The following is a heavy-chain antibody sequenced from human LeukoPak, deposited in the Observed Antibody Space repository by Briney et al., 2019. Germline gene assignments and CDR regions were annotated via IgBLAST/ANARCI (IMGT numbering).Heavy chain of an antibody. CDR2: ISPDGSTT. CDR1: GFTFSSYA. D-gene: IGHD3-3*01. J-gene: IGHJ4*02. Sequence: GGSLRLSCAASGFTFSSYAMSWVRQAPGKGLVWVSRISPDGSTTGHADSVKGRFTTSRDNAKNTLFLQMNSLRAEDTGVYYCTRDFDFSSAIWGQGTLVTVSS. CDR3: TRDFDFSSAI. V-gene: IGHV3-74*01.